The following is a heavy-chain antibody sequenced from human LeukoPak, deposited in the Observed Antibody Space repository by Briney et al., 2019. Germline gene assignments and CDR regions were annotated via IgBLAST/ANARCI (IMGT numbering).Heavy chain of an antibody. V-gene: IGHV4-34*01. CDR2: VSPGGST. CDR3: ARDGGTRLGFDP. Sequence: SETLSLTCAMHSESSGGDDWTGIRRPQGKGLGWIGEVSPGGSTRYNPSLRSRVIISLDTSRSRFSLRLSSVTAADTGVYYCARDGGTRLGFDPWGQGTLVTVSS. D-gene: IGHD3-16*01. CDR1: SESSGGDD. J-gene: IGHJ5*02.